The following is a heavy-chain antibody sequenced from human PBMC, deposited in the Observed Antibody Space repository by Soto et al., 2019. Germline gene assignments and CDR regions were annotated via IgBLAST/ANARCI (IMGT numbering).Heavy chain of an antibody. Sequence: GGSLRLSCAASGFIVSKNYINWVRQAPGGGLEWVSVIHSDGVTYYADSVKGRFTVSRDNSKNTLYLQMNSLRAEDTAVYYCARGPFATDYGGSPEFFSWGQGTLVTVSS. CDR3: ARGPFATDYGGSPEFFS. CDR2: IHSDGVT. J-gene: IGHJ5*02. D-gene: IGHD4-17*01. V-gene: IGHV3-53*01. CDR1: GFIVSKNY.